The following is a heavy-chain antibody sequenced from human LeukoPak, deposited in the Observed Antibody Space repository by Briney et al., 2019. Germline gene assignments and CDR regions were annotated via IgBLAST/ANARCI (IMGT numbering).Heavy chain of an antibody. Sequence: GGSLRLSCAASGFTFTNYAMTWVRQAPGKELEWVSTISGSGGRTYYADSVKGRFTISRDNSKNTLNLQMNSLRAEDTAEYYCAKDRTYCSSTNCYGTYYFDYWGQGTLVTVSS. D-gene: IGHD2-2*01. CDR3: AKDRTYCSSTNCYGTYYFDY. CDR2: ISGSGGRT. V-gene: IGHV3-23*01. J-gene: IGHJ4*02. CDR1: GFTFTNYA.